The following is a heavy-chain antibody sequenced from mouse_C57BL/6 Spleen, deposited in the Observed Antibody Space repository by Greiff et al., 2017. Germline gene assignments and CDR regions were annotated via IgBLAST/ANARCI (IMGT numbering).Heavy chain of an antibody. Sequence: QVQLQQPGAELVKPGASVKLSCKASGYTFTSYWMHWVKQRPGQGLEWIGMIHPNSGSTNYNEKFKSKATLTVDKSSSTAYMQLSSLTSEDSAVYYCARYPLRDLAMDYWGQGTSVTVST. CDR3: ARYPLRDLAMDY. CDR1: GYTFTSYW. CDR2: IHPNSGST. V-gene: IGHV1-64*01. J-gene: IGHJ4*01.